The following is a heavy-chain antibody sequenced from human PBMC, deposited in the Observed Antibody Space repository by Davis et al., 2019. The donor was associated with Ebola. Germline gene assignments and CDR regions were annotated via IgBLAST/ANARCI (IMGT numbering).Heavy chain of an antibody. J-gene: IGHJ4*02. CDR2: IRSKANSYAT. CDR1: GFTFSGPA. D-gene: IGHD4-11*01. V-gene: IGHV3-73*01. CDR3: TTTTTASDY. Sequence: PGGSLRLSCAAPGFTFSGPAMHWVRQASGKGLEWIGRIRSKANSYATAYAASAKGRFTISRDDSKNTAYLQMNSLKTEDTAVYYCTTTTTASDYWGQGTLVTVSS.